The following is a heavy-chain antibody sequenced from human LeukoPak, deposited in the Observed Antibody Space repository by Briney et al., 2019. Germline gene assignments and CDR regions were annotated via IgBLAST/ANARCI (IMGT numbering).Heavy chain of an antibody. CDR2: ISSSGSTI. CDR3: ARERNWFDP. Sequence: AGTLRLTCAASGFTFSSYEMNWVRQAPGKGLEWVSYISSSGSTIYYADSVKGRFTIPRDNAKNSLYLQMNSLRAEDTAVYYCARERNWFDPWGQGTLVTVSS. V-gene: IGHV3-48*03. CDR1: GFTFSSYE. J-gene: IGHJ5*02.